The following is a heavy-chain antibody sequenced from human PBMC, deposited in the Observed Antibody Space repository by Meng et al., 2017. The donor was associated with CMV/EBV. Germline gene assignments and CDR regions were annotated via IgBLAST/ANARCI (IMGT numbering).Heavy chain of an antibody. CDR2: ISSSSYI. V-gene: IGHV3-21*01. Sequence: GGSLRLSCAASGFTFSSYSMNWVRQAPGKGLEWVSSISSSSYIYYADSVKGRFTISRDNAKNSLYLQMNSLRAEDTAVYYCARDDDESHYYYYGMDVWGQGTTVTVS. CDR1: GFTFSSYS. J-gene: IGHJ6*02. CDR3: ARDDDESHYYYYGMDV.